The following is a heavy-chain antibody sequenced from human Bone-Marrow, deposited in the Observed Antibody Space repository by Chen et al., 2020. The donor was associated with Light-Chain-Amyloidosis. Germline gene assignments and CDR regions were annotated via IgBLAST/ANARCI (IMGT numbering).Heavy chain of an antibody. CDR2: IRDDGSNK. CDR3: AKDVDRRLGYYYYMDV. J-gene: IGHJ6*03. V-gene: IGHV3-30*02. D-gene: IGHD6-19*01. CDR1: GFTFSSYG. Sequence: QVQLVESGGGVVQPGGSLRLSCAASGFTFSSYGMHWVRQAPGKGLEWVAFIRDDGSNKYYADSVKGRFTISRDNSKNTLYLQMNSLRAEDTAVYYCAKDVDRRLGYYYYMDVWGKGTTVTVSS.